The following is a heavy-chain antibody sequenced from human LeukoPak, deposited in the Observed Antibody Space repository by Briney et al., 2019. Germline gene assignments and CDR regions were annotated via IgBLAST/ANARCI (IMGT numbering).Heavy chain of an antibody. Sequence: SETLSLTCAVYGGSFRGYYWSWIRQPPGKGLEWIGEINHSGSTNYNPSLKSRVTISVDTSKNQFSLKLSSVTAADTAVYYCARGHFVRAAILRCWFDPWGQGTLVTVSS. CDR3: ARGHFVRAAILRCWFDP. CDR1: GGSFRGYY. D-gene: IGHD2-2*02. J-gene: IGHJ5*02. V-gene: IGHV4-34*01. CDR2: INHSGST.